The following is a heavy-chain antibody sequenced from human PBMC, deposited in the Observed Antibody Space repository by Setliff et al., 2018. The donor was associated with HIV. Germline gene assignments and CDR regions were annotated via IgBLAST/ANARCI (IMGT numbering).Heavy chain of an antibody. CDR3: TTPGNDYVWGSPDY. V-gene: IGHV3-73*01. CDR1: GITFSGSA. J-gene: IGHJ4*02. D-gene: IGHD3-16*01. CDR2: IRKQSNNYAT. Sequence: GVLRLSCAASGITFSGSALHWVRQASGKGLEWVGRIRKQSNNYATAYGASVKGRFTISRDDSKNTAYLHMKSLKNEDTAIYYCTTPGNDYVWGSPDYWGQGTLVTVSS.